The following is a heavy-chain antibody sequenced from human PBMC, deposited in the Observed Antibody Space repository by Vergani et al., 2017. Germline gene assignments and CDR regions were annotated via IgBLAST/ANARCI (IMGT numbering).Heavy chain of an antibody. D-gene: IGHD6-19*01. CDR1: GFTFSSYA. V-gene: IGHV4-59*01. J-gene: IGHJ5*02. CDR3: ASDTHSGQRADR. CDR2: IHYSENT. Sequence: VQLLESGGGLVQPGGSLRLSCTASGFTFSSYAMNWVRQAPGKGLEWIGSIHYSENTNYNPSLKTRVTISVDTSKNQFSLTLTSVTAADTAVYYCASDTHSGQRADRWGQGILVTVTS.